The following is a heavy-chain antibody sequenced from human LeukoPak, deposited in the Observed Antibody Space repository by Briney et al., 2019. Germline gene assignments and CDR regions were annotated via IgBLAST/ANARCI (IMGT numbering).Heavy chain of an antibody. CDR3: AKDWRGGYSGYMDY. CDR1: GFTVSSNY. J-gene: IGHJ4*02. D-gene: IGHD5-12*01. V-gene: IGHV3-66*01. CDR2: IYSGGST. Sequence: GGSLRLSCAASGFTVSSNYMSWVRQAPGKGLEWVSVIYSGGSTYYADSVKGRFTISRDNSKNTLYLQMDSLRAEDTAVYYCAKDWRGGYSGYMDYWGQGTLVTVSS.